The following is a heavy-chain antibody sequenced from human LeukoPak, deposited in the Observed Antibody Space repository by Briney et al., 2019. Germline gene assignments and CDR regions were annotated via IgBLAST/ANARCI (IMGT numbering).Heavy chain of an antibody. CDR2: IYHSGST. D-gene: IGHD6-13*01. V-gene: IGHV4-30-2*01. CDR1: GGSISSGGYS. CDR3: ASCQIEQLVSCNWFDP. J-gene: IGHJ5*02. Sequence: SQTLSLTCAVSGGSISSGGYSWSWIRQPPGKGLEWIGYIYHSGSTYYNPSLKNRVTISVDRSKNQFSLKLSSVTAADTAVYYCASCQIEQLVSCNWFDPWGQGTLVTVSS.